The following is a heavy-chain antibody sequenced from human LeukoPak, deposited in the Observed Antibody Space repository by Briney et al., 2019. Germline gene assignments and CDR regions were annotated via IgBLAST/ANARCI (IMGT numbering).Heavy chain of an antibody. CDR1: GFTFSSYA. J-gene: IGHJ4*02. V-gene: IGHV3-23*01. Sequence: GGSLRLSCTASGFTFSSYAMCWVRQAPGKGLEWVSGIFGSGGSAHYADSVKGLFTISRDNSQNTVYLQMNSLRAEDTAVYYCGKTTTGYSSGRNPAWPVDYWGQGTLVTVSS. CDR2: IFGSGGSA. D-gene: IGHD6-19*01. CDR3: GKTTTGYSSGRNPAWPVDY.